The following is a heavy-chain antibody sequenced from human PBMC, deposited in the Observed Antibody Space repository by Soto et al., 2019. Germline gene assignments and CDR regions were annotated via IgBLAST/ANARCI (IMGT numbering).Heavy chain of an antibody. V-gene: IGHV1-18*01. CDR1: GYTFTSYG. D-gene: IGHD3-9*01. CDR3: ARSPGKSWAQLNYDILAGYLQRDV. CDR2: ISAYNGNT. J-gene: IGHJ6*04. Sequence: ASVKVSCKASGYTFTSYGISWVRQAPGQGLEWMGWISAYNGNTNYAQKLQGRVTMTTDTSTGTAHMELRCLRSDYTAVYYCARSPGKSWAQLNYDILAGYLQRDVWGKVTTVTVSS.